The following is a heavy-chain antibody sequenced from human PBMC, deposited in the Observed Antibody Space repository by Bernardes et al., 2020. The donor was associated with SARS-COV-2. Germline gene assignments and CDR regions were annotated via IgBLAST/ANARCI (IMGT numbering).Heavy chain of an antibody. D-gene: IGHD3-10*01. CDR2: ISGSGGST. V-gene: IGHV3-23*01. Sequence: VGSLILSCAASGFTFSSYAMTWVRQAPGKGLEWVSTISGSGGSTYYADSVKGRFTISRDNSKNTLYLQMNSLRAEDTAVFYCAGYGSGSYKWFDPWGQGTLVTVSS. J-gene: IGHJ5*02. CDR1: GFTFSSYA. CDR3: AGYGSGSYKWFDP.